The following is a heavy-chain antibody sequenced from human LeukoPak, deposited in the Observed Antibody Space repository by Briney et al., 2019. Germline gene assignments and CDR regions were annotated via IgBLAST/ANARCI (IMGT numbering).Heavy chain of an antibody. D-gene: IGHD3-3*01. CDR2: ISSSSSYI. CDR1: GFTFSSYS. CDR3: ARGGDFWSGYHFDY. Sequence: PGGSLRLSCAASGFTFSSYSMNWVRQAPGKGLEWVSSISSSSSYIYYAGSVKGRFTISRDNAKNSLYLQVNSLRAEDTAVYYCARGGDFWSGYHFDYWGQGTLVTVSS. V-gene: IGHV3-21*01. J-gene: IGHJ4*02.